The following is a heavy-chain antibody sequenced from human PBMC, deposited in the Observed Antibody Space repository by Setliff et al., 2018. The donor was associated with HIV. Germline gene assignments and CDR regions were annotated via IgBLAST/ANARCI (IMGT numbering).Heavy chain of an antibody. V-gene: IGHV4-39*01. CDR2: IYYSGST. CDR3: ARGYCGGESCLLRYYYNYGMDV. D-gene: IGHD2-21*01. J-gene: IGHJ6*02. Sequence: TLSLTCRVSGGSFNTRRTKWGWIRQSPGKGLEWIGSIYYSGSTYYNPSLKSRVTISVDTSKNQFSLKLSSVTAADTAVYYCARGYCGGESCLLRYYYNYGMDVWGQGTTVTVSS. CDR1: GGSFNTRRTK.